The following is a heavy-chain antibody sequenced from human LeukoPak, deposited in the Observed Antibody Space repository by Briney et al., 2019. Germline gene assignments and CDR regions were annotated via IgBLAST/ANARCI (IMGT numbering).Heavy chain of an antibody. V-gene: IGHV1-69*13. CDR3: ARVAVYGIVYFDY. CDR2: IIPIFGTA. J-gene: IGHJ4*02. Sequence: GASVKVSCKASGGTFSSYAISWVRQAPGQGLEWMGGIIPIFGTANYAQKFQGRVTITADESTSTAYMELSSLRSEDTAVYYCARVAVYGIVYFDYWGQGTLVTVSS. CDR1: GGTFSSYA. D-gene: IGHD1-26*01.